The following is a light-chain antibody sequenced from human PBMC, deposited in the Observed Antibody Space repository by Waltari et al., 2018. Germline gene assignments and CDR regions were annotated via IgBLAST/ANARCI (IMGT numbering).Light chain of an antibody. CDR2: EVT. CDR1: SGDLGCFAL. Sequence: QSALTQPASVSGSPGQSITISCTGTSGDLGCFALVSWYQQHPGKVPRLLIYEVTTRPSGVSSRFSGSKSDNSATLTISALQTEDEADYYCSSYSRGSSFVLFGGGTRLTVL. V-gene: IGLV2-23*02. J-gene: IGLJ2*01. CDR3: SSYSRGSSFVL.